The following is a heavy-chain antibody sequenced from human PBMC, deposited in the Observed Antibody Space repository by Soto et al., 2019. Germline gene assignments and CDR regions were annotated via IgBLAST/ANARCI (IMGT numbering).Heavy chain of an antibody. J-gene: IGHJ5*02. D-gene: IGHD2-2*01. CDR1: GFTFSDYV. V-gene: IGHV3-33*01. CDR3: ARARYQPLPDA. Sequence: QVQLVESGGGVVQPGRSLRLSCAASGFTFSDYVMHWVRQTPGKGLEWVAVIWSDGSDKYYGHSVKGRFTISRDNSKNTVYLQMDSLRAEDTAVYYCARARYQPLPDAWGQGTLVTVSS. CDR2: IWSDGSDK.